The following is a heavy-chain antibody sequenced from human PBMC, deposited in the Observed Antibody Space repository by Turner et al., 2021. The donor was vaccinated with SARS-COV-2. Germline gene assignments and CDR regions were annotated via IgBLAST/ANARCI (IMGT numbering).Heavy chain of an antibody. CDR1: GGSISSSSYF. V-gene: IGHV4-39*01. CDR3: ARQAAGQGLDY. Sequence: QVQLQESGPGLVKPSETLSLTCTVSGGSISSSSYFWGWIRQPPTKELEWIGSIYYSGTTYYNPSVKSRVSLSIDPSKNQFSLNLTSVTAADTALFYCARQAAGQGLDYWGRGILVTVSS. J-gene: IGHJ4*02. CDR2: IYYSGTT. D-gene: IGHD3-10*01.